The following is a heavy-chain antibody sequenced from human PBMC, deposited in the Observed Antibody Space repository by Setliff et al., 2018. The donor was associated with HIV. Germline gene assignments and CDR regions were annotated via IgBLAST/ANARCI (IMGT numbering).Heavy chain of an antibody. V-gene: IGHV1-3*03. CDR3: ARNLVGTSSFDY. Sequence: ASVKVSCKASGGTFSRYAMHWVRQAPGQRLEWMGWINIGNGNTVYAQELQGRVTITWDTSASTAYMELSSLRAEDMAVYYCARNLVGTSSFDYWGQGTLVTVSS. D-gene: IGHD1-26*01. J-gene: IGHJ4*02. CDR2: INIGNGNT. CDR1: GGTFSRYA.